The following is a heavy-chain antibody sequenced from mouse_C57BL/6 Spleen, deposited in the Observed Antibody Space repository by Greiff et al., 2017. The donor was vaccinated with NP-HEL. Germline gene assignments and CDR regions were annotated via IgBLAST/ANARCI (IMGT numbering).Heavy chain of an antibody. J-gene: IGHJ2*01. Sequence: QVQLQQSGAELARPGASVKLSCKASGYTFTSYGISWVKQRTGQGLEWIGEIYPRSGNTYYNEKFKGKATLTADKSSSTAYMELRSLTSEDSAVYFCAELTGTSYFDYWGQGTTLTVSA. CDR1: GYTFTSYG. CDR2: IYPRSGNT. CDR3: AELTGTSYFDY. V-gene: IGHV1-81*01. D-gene: IGHD4-1*01.